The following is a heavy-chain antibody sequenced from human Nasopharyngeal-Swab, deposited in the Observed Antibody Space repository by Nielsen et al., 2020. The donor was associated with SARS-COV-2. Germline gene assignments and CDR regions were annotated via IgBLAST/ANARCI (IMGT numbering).Heavy chain of an antibody. Sequence: GSLKISCAASGFSFSGYGMHWVRQAPGKGLEWVAVIWHDGRFQFYADSVKGRFTISRDNSKNTVYLQMNSLRAGDTAVYYCAKEEVPNDYWGQGTLVTVSS. V-gene: IGHV3-33*06. CDR2: IWHDGRFQ. CDR3: AKEEVPNDY. CDR1: GFSFSGYG. J-gene: IGHJ4*02.